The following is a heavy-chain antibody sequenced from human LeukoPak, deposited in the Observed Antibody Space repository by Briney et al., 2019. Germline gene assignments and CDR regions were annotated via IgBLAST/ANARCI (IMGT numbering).Heavy chain of an antibody. CDR2: INPNSGDT. Sequence: ASVKVSCKASGYPFTGYYLHWVRQAPGQGLEWMGWINPNSGDTNYAQKFQGRVTMTRDTTISTAYMELSRLRSDDTAVFYCATLMAHLDYWGQGTLVTVSS. D-gene: IGHD2-8*01. CDR3: ATLMAHLDY. V-gene: IGHV1-2*02. J-gene: IGHJ4*02. CDR1: GYPFTGYY.